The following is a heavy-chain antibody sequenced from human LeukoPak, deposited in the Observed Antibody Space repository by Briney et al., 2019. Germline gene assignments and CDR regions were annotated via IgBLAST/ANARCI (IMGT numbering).Heavy chain of an antibody. D-gene: IGHD7-27*01. J-gene: IGHJ4*02. CDR1: GGSISSGSYY. CDR3: TRDHWGDFDY. Sequence: PSETLSLTCTVSGGSISSGSYYWNWMRQPAGKGLEWIGRIYTSGSTNYNPSLKSRVTISMDTSKNQFSLKLSSVTAADTAVYYCTRDHWGDFDYWGQGTLVIVSS. V-gene: IGHV4-61*02. CDR2: IYTSGST.